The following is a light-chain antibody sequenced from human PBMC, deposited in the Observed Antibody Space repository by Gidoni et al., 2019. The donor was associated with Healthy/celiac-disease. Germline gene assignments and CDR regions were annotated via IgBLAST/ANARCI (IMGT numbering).Light chain of an antibody. J-gene: IGKJ2*01. Sequence: EIVLTQSPATLSLSPGERATLSCRASQSVSSYLAWYQQKPGQAPRLLSYDASNRATGIPGRFSGSGSGTDFTLTISSLEPEDFAVYYCQQRSNWYTFGQGTKLEIK. CDR3: QQRSNWYT. V-gene: IGKV3-11*01. CDR1: QSVSSY. CDR2: DAS.